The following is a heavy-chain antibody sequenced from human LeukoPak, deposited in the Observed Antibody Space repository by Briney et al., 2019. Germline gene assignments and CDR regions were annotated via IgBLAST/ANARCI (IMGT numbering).Heavy chain of an antibody. CDR2: IRSGGSPV. CDR3: VRDPDALDY. CDR1: GFTFSRYS. V-gene: IGHV3-48*02. Sequence: GGSLGLSCAASGFTFSRYSMNWVRQAPGKGLEWVAYIRSGGSPVYYADSVKGRFTISRDNAQDSLYLQMNSLRDEDTAVYYCVRDPDALDYWGQGTPVTVSS. J-gene: IGHJ4*02.